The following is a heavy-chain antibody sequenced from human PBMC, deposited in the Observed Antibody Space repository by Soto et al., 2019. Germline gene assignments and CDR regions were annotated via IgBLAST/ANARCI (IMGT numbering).Heavy chain of an antibody. J-gene: IGHJ4*02. CDR2: ISGSGGST. D-gene: IGHD1-1*01. V-gene: IGHV3-23*01. CDR3: AKDFSWNQGALYFDY. Sequence: LRLSCAASGFTFSSYAMSWVRQAPGKGLEWVSAISGSGGSTYYADSVKGRFTISRDNSKNTLYLQMNSLRAEDTAVYYCAKDFSWNQGALYFDYWGQGTLVTVSS. CDR1: GFTFSSYA.